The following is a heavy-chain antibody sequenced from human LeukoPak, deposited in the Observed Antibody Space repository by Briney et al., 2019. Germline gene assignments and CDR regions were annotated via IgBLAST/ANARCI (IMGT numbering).Heavy chain of an antibody. Sequence: GGSLRLSCAASGFTFSSYWMSWVRQAPGKGLEWVANIKQDGSEKYYVDSVKGRFTISRDNAKDSLYLQMNSLRAEDTAVYYCARRYCDILTGYYTDFDYWGQGTLVTVSS. J-gene: IGHJ4*02. V-gene: IGHV3-7*03. D-gene: IGHD3-9*01. CDR1: GFTFSSYW. CDR2: IKQDGSEK. CDR3: ARRYCDILTGYYTDFDY.